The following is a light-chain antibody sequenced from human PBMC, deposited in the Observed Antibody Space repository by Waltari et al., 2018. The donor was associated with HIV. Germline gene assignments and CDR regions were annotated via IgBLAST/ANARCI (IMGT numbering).Light chain of an antibody. Sequence: QSVLTQPPSVSGAPGPRVPIACTWVSSNIRAGYDVHWYRKFPGTAPKLLIYDTKKRPSGVPDRFSGSKSGTSASLAITGLQAEDEADYYLQSFDSSLSAVIFGGGTKLTVL. CDR1: SSNIRAGYD. J-gene: IGLJ2*01. CDR2: DTK. CDR3: QSFDSSLSAVI. V-gene: IGLV1-40*01.